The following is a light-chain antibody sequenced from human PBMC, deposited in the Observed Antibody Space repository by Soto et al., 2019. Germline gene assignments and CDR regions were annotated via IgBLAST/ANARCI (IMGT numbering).Light chain of an antibody. CDR1: QSISSW. Sequence: DIQMTQSPSTLSASVGDRVTITCRASQSISSWLAWYQQKPGKAPKLLIYDASSLESGVPSRFSGSGSGTEFTLTISSLQPDDFATYYCQQYNSYLTFGQATKVEIK. V-gene: IGKV1-5*01. CDR2: DAS. CDR3: QQYNSYLT. J-gene: IGKJ1*01.